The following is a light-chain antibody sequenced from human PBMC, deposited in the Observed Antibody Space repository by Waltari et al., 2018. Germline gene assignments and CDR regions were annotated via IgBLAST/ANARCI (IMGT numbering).Light chain of an antibody. V-gene: IGKV3-11*01. J-gene: IGKJ4*01. CDR1: QSVSSY. CDR3: QHRSNRPLT. Sequence: EIVLTQSPATLSLSPGERATLSCRASQSVSSYLAWYQQKPGQAPRLLIYDASSRATGIPARFSGSGSGTGFTLTISSLEPEDFAVYYCQHRSNRPLTFGGGTKVKIK. CDR2: DAS.